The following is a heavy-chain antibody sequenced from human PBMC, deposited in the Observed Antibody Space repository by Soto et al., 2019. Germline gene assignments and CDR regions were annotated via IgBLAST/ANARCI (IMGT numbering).Heavy chain of an antibody. CDR2: ISYDGNNK. Sequence: PGGSLRLSCAASGFTFSTYNMNWVRQAPGKGLEWVAVISYDGNNKFYADSVKGRFTISRDSTKQTLYLQMNSLRAEDTAVYYCAKRGGYYYDSSGYHYYYYGMDVWGQGTTVTVSS. CDR1: GFTFSTYN. CDR3: AKRGGYYYDSSGYHYYYYGMDV. V-gene: IGHV3-30*18. J-gene: IGHJ6*02. D-gene: IGHD3-22*01.